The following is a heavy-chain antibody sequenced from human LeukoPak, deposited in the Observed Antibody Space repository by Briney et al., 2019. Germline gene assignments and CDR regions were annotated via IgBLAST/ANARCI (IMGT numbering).Heavy chain of an antibody. V-gene: IGHV6-1*01. CDR3: ARRLAGTQILDY. CDR2: TYYRSKWYN. CDR1: GDSVSSNSAT. Sequence: SQTLSLTCAISGDSVSSNSATWTWIRQSPSRGLEWLGRTYYRSKWYNDYAVSVKSRLTINSDTPKNQFSLQLNSVTPEDTAVYYCARRLAGTQILDYWGQGTLVTVSS. J-gene: IGHJ4*02. D-gene: IGHD1-1*01.